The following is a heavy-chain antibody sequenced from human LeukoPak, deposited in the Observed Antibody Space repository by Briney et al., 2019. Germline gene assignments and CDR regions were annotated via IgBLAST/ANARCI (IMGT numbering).Heavy chain of an antibody. CDR1: GFSFSMYA. CDR2: MNQDGSEK. D-gene: IGHD4-23*01. J-gene: IGHJ6*02. CDR3: ARGHVRVVTNYYYGLDV. V-gene: IGHV3-7*01. Sequence: PGGSLRLSCAASGFSFSMYAMSWVRQAPGKGLEWVAHMNQDGSEKYYVDSVKGRFTISRDNAKSSLYLQMNSLRAEDTAVYYCARGHVRVVTNYYYGLDVWGQGTTVTVSS.